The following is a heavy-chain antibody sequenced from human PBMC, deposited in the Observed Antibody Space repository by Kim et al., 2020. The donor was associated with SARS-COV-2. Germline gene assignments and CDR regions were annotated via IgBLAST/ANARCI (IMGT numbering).Heavy chain of an antibody. J-gene: IGHJ3*02. CDR3: ARDGTYYDILTGYPDAFDI. D-gene: IGHD3-9*01. Sequence: GGSLRLSCAASGFTFSSYSMNWVRQAPGKGLEWVSSISSSSSYIYYADSVKGRFTISRDNAKNSLYLQMNSLRAEDTAVYYCARDGTYYDILTGYPDAFDIWGQGTMVTVSS. V-gene: IGHV3-21*01. CDR2: ISSSSSYI. CDR1: GFTFSSYS.